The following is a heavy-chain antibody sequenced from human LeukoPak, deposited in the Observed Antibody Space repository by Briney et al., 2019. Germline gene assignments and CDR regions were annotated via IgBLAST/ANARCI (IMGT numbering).Heavy chain of an antibody. V-gene: IGHV3-48*01. J-gene: IGHJ4*02. Sequence: GGSLRLSCTASGLTFTNFTMNWIRQAPGRGPEWISAIRSDTASTFYADSVKGRFTISRDNAKNSLYLLMHSLRVEDTAVYYCVRRIGRDSWGQGTQVTVSS. D-gene: IGHD2/OR15-2a*01. CDR3: VRRIGRDS. CDR1: GLTFTNFT. CDR2: IRSDTAST.